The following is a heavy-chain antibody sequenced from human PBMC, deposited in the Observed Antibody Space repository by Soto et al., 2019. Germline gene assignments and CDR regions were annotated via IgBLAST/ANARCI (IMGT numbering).Heavy chain of an antibody. CDR2: IYSGGST. Sequence: WGSLRLSCAASGFTVSSNYMTWVRQAPGKGLEWVSVIYSGGSTYYADSVKGRFTISRDNSKNTLYLQMNSLKTEDTAVYYCARTRVYGSGSYWSRGYFAYWGQGTLVTVSS. V-gene: IGHV3-66*01. CDR3: ARTRVYGSGSYWSRGYFAY. D-gene: IGHD3-10*01. J-gene: IGHJ4*02. CDR1: GFTVSSNY.